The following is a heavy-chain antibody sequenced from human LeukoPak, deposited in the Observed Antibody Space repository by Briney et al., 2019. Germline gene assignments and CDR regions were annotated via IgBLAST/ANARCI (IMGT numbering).Heavy chain of an antibody. CDR1: GGPIRSYYW. D-gene: IGHD2-2*01. CDR3: ARIVVSAAKGNYFDY. Sequence: TLSLTYTVSGGPIRSYYWSWIRQPPGKALEWLARIDWDDDRHYNTSLKTRLTISKDTSKNQVVLTMTNMAPVDTATYYCARIVVSAAKGNYFDYWGQGTLVTVSS. CDR2: IDWDDDR. J-gene: IGHJ4*02. V-gene: IGHV2-70*11.